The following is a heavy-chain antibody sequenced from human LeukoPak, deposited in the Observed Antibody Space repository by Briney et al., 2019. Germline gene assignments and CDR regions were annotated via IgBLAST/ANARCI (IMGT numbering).Heavy chain of an antibody. CDR3: AKDGWERPLDY. J-gene: IGHJ4*02. Sequence: GGSLRLSCGASGFTLSSYAMSWVRQAPGKGLEWVSGISGSGGSIYYTDSVKGRFTVSRDNSKNTLYLQMSSLRDEDTAVYYSAKDGWERPLDYWGQGTLVTVSS. V-gene: IGHV3-23*01. CDR2: ISGSGGSI. D-gene: IGHD1-1*01. CDR1: GFTLSSYA.